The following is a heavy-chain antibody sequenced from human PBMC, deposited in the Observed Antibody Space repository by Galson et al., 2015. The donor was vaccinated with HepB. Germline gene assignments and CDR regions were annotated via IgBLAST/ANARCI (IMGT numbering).Heavy chain of an antibody. CDR3: ARALVGALVY. V-gene: IGHV3-23*01. D-gene: IGHD1-26*01. CDR1: GFPFSGQP. J-gene: IGHJ4*02. Sequence: SLRLSCAASGFPFSGQPMGWIRQAPGKGLEWVSGFGGRIGGTYYADSVKGRFIISRDNFKNTLFLQMNSLRADDTAVYYCARALVGALVYWGQGTLVTVSS. CDR2: FGGRIGGT.